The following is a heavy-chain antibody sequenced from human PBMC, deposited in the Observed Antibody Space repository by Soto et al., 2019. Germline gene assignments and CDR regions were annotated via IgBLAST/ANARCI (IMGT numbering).Heavy chain of an antibody. CDR2: IYYSGST. D-gene: IGHD4-17*01. CDR1: GGSISSYY. J-gene: IGHJ4*02. V-gene: IGHV4-59*01. Sequence: SETLSLACTVSGGSISSYYWSWIRQPPGKGLEWIGYIYYSGSTNYNPSLKSRVTISVDTSKNQFSLKLSSVTAADTAVYYCARDRYGDYFDYWGQGTLVTVSS. CDR3: ARDRYGDYFDY.